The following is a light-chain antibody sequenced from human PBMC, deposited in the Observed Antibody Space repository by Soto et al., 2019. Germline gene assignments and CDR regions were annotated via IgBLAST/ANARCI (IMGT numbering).Light chain of an antibody. V-gene: IGKV3-15*01. CDR2: GAS. J-gene: IGKJ1*01. Sequence: EVVMTQSPDTLSVSPGERATLSCRASQSVSSNLAWYQQKLGQAHRLLIYGASTRATGISARISGSGSGTEFTLTIRSLQSEDFAIYYCQQYNNWPRTFGQGTKVDIK. CDR1: QSVSSN. CDR3: QQYNNWPRT.